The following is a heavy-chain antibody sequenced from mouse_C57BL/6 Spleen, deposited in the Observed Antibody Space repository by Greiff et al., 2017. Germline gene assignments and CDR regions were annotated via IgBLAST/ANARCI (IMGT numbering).Heavy chain of an antibody. V-gene: IGHV14-4*01. Sequence: VQLQQSGAELVRPGASVKLSCTASGFNIKDDYMHWVKQRPEQGLEWIGWIDPENGDTEYASKFQGKATITADTSSNTAYLQLSSLTSEDTAVYCCTTGGYRGGFAYWGQGTLVTVSA. D-gene: IGHD2-12*01. CDR2: IDPENGDT. CDR1: GFNIKDDY. CDR3: TTGGYRGGFAY. J-gene: IGHJ3*01.